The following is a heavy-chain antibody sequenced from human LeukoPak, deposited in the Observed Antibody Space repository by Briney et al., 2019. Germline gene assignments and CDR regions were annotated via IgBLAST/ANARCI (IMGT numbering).Heavy chain of an antibody. J-gene: IGHJ4*02. CDR3: ARAGVVLPTIDY. V-gene: IGHV3-21*01. Sequence: KPGGSLRLSCAASGFTFSSYSMKWVRQAPGKGLEWVSSISSSSSYIYYADSVKGRFNISRDNAKNLLYLQMNSLRVEDTAVYYCARAGVVLPTIDYWGQGTLVTVSS. D-gene: IGHD3-22*01. CDR1: GFTFSSYS. CDR2: ISSSSSYI.